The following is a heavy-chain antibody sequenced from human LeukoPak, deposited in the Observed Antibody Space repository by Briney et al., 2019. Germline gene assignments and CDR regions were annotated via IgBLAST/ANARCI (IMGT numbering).Heavy chain of an antibody. CDR2: ISAYNGNT. J-gene: IGHJ6*03. V-gene: IGHV1-18*01. D-gene: IGHD5-12*01. Sequence: ASVKASCKASGYTFTSYGISWVRQAPGQGLEWMGWISAYNGNTNYAQKLQGRVTMTTDTSTSTAYMELRSLRSDDTAVYYCARVFGATRFYYYYYMDVWGKGTTVTISS. CDR3: ARVFGATRFYYYYYMDV. CDR1: GYTFTSYG.